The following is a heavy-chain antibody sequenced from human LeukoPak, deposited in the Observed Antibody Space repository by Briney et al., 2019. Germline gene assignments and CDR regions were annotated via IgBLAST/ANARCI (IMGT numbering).Heavy chain of an antibody. J-gene: IGHJ4*02. CDR3: ARGHKGATFVFDY. D-gene: IGHD1-26*01. V-gene: IGHV3-66*01. CDR1: GFTVSSNY. Sequence: PGGSLRLSCAASGFTVSSNYMSWVRQAPGKGLEWVSVIYSGGSTYYADSVKGRFTISRDNSKNTLYLQMNSLRAEDTAVYYCARGHKGATFVFDYWGQGTLVTVSS. CDR2: IYSGGST.